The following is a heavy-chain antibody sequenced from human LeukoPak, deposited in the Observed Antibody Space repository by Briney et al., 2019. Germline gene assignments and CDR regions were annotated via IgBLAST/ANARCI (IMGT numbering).Heavy chain of an antibody. D-gene: IGHD6-19*01. Sequence: GGSLRLSCAASGFTFTNSAMTWVRQALGKGLEWVSTVSGSGGNTYYADSVKGRFTISRDNSENTLYLQMNSLRAQDTAVYYCAKSLAVPGSPDYWGQGTLVTVSS. CDR3: AKSLAVPGSPDY. CDR2: VSGSGGNT. J-gene: IGHJ4*02. CDR1: GFTFTNSA. V-gene: IGHV3-23*01.